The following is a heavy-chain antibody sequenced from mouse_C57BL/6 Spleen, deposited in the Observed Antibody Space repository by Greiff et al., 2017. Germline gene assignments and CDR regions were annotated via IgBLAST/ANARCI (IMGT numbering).Heavy chain of an antibody. J-gene: IGHJ2*01. CDR3: ASSAYYSHFDY. CDR1: GYSFTDYN. V-gene: IGHV1-39*01. D-gene: IGHD2-12*01. Sequence: EVKLQESGPELVKPGASVKVSCKASGYSFTDYNMNWVKQSNGKSLEWIGVINPNYGTTSYNQKFKGKATLTVAQSSSTAYMQLNSLTSEDSAVYYCASSAYYSHFDYWGQGTTLTVSS. CDR2: INPNYGTT.